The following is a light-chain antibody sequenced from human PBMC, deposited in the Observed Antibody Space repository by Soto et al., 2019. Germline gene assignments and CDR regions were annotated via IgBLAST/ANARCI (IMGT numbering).Light chain of an antibody. J-gene: IGKJ3*01. CDR1: QNLLYSSTNKNY. CDR3: QQYYSRGT. CDR2: WAS. Sequence: DIVMTQSPDSLAVSLGERATVNCKSGQNLLYSSTNKNYLAWYQQKPGQPPKLLVYWASTRESGVPDRFSGSGSATDFTLAITYLQAEDVAVYYCQQYYSRGTFCPATKVDS. V-gene: IGKV4-1*01.